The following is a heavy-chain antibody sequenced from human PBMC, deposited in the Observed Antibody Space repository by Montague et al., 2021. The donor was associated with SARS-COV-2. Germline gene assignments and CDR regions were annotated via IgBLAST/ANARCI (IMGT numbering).Heavy chain of an antibody. Sequence: SETLSLTCTFSGGSITRNYYWGWIRQPPGKGLEWVGNIYYSGTTFINPSLESRVTISVDASKNQFSLNLTSVTAADTAVYYCARPLVRGVPKAFDIWGQGALVIVSS. J-gene: IGHJ3*02. D-gene: IGHD3-10*01. CDR1: GGSITRNYY. CDR2: IYYSGTT. V-gene: IGHV4-39*01. CDR3: ARPLVRGVPKAFDI.